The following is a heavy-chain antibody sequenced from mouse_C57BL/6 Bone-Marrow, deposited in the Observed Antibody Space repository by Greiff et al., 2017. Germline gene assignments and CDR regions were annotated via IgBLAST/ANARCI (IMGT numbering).Heavy chain of an antibody. V-gene: IGHV7-3*01. J-gene: IGHJ2*01. CDR1: GFTFTDYY. CDR2: IRNKANGYTT. Sequence: EVQGVESGGGLVQPGGSLSLSCAASGFTFTDYYMSWVRQPPGKALEWLGFIRNKANGYTTEYSAPVKGRFTISRDNSQSILYLQMNALRAEDSATYYCARAGPYYFDYWGQGTTLTVSS. CDR3: ARAGPYYFDY.